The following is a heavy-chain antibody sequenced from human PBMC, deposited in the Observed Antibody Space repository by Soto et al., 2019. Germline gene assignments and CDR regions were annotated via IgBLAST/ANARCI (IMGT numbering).Heavy chain of an antibody. CDR3: ARQGFGARHGLVDV. D-gene: IGHD3-10*01. V-gene: IGHV4-59*08. CDR1: GGSISSYS. Sequence: VQLTESGPDLVKTSEHLSTTCTVPGGSISSYSCSWFRLPPGKGLEWLCHVHYGGNTNYNPSLRSRITLYVDTSKNQISLKLSSVTASDSALYYWARQGFGARHGLVDVFGQGTTVTFSS. CDR2: VHYGGNT. J-gene: IGHJ6*02.